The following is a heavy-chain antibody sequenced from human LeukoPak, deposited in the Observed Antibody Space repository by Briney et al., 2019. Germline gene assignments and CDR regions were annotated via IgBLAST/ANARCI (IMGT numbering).Heavy chain of an antibody. J-gene: IGHJ4*02. D-gene: IGHD7-27*01. CDR3: ARVSSNWDTYFHY. CDR1: GYTFTDYY. Sequence: GASVKVSCKASGYTFTDYYIHWVRQAPRQGLEWMGWINPNSGGTNYAQKFQGRVTMTRDTSISTAYMELSGLRSDDTAVFYCARVSSNWDTYFHYWGQGSLVTVSS. CDR2: INPNSGGT. V-gene: IGHV1-2*02.